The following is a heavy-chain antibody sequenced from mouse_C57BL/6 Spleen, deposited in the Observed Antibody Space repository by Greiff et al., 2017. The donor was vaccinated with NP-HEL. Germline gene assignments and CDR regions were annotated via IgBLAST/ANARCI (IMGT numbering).Heavy chain of an antibody. Sequence: EVKLVESGPVLVKPGASVKMSCKASGYTFTDYYMNWVKQSHGKSLEWIGVINPYNGGTSYNQKFKGKATLTVDKSSSTAYMELNSLTSEDSAVYYCARSTGFFDYWGQGTTLTVSS. CDR3: ARSTGFFDY. CDR2: INPYNGGT. CDR1: GYTFTDYY. D-gene: IGHD4-1*02. J-gene: IGHJ2*01. V-gene: IGHV1-19*01.